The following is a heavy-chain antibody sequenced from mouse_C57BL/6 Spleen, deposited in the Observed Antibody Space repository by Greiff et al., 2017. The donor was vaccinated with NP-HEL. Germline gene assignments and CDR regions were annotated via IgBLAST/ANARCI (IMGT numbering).Heavy chain of an antibody. J-gene: IGHJ2*01. CDR3: ARCITTVVSYFDY. Sequence: VQLQQSGAELVRPGASVKLSCKASGYTFTDYYINWVKQRPGQGLEWIARIYPGSGNTYYNEKFKGKATLTAEKSSSTAYMQLSSLTSEDSAVYFCARCITTVVSYFDYWGQGTTLTVSS. V-gene: IGHV1-76*01. CDR1: GYTFTDYY. CDR2: IYPGSGNT. D-gene: IGHD1-1*01.